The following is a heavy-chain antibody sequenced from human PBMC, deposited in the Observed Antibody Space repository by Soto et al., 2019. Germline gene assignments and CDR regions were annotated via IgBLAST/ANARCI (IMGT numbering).Heavy chain of an antibody. CDR3: ATDGTYYDFWSGYYNAFDI. CDR2: IWYDGSNK. V-gene: IGHV3-33*01. D-gene: IGHD3-3*01. Sequence: QVQLVESGGGVVQPGRSLRLSCAASGFTFSSYGMHWVRQAPGKGLEWVAVIWYDGSNKYYADSVKGRFTISRDNSKNTLYLQMNSLRAEDTAVYYCATDGTYYDFWSGYYNAFDIWGQGTMVTVSS. CDR1: GFTFSSYG. J-gene: IGHJ3*02.